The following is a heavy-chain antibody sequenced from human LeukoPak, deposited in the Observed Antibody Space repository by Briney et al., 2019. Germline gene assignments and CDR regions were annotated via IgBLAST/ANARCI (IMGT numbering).Heavy chain of an antibody. D-gene: IGHD6-6*01. CDR2: IIPIFGTA. CDR1: GGTFSSYA. Sequence: SVKVSCKASGGTFSSYAISWVRQAPGQGLEWMGGIIPIFGTANYAQKFQGRVTITTDESTSAAYMELSSLRSEDTAVYYCARSSIAARGKLSWFDAWGQGTLVTVSS. V-gene: IGHV1-69*05. CDR3: ARSSIAARGKLSWFDA. J-gene: IGHJ5*02.